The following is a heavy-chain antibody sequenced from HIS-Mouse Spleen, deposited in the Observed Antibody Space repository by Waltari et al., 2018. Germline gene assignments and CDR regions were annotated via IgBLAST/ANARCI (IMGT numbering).Heavy chain of an antibody. D-gene: IGHD3-10*01. V-gene: IGHV4-39*07. CDR2: INYSGST. J-gene: IGHJ4*02. CDR1: GGSISSSSYY. Sequence: QLQLQESGPGLVKPSETLSLTCTVSGGSISSSSYYWGWIRQPPGKGLEWIGSINYSGSTYYNPSLKSRVTISVDTSKNQVSLKLSSVTAADTAVYYCARVRGYYFDYWGQGTLVTVSS. CDR3: ARVRGYYFDY.